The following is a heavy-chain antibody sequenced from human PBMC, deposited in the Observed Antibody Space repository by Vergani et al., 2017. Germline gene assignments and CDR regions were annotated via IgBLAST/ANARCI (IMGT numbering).Heavy chain of an antibody. J-gene: IGHJ4*02. CDR1: GFIFSSYW. V-gene: IGHV3-7*01. CDR3: ARDGFYSSNWFFDF. Sequence: EVQLVESGGGLVQPGGSLRLSCAASGFIFSSYWMSWVRQAPGKGLEWVAKIKQDGSEKYYVDSVKGRFTISRDNAKNSLYLQMNSLRAEDTAVYYCARDGFYSSNWFFDFWGQGTLVTVSS. CDR2: IKQDGSEK. D-gene: IGHD6-13*01.